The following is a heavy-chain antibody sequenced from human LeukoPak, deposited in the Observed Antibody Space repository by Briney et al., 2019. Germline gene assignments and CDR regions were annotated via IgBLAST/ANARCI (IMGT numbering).Heavy chain of an antibody. CDR3: ARPYDSIRDHGGYGY. V-gene: IGHV3-7*02. Sequence: GGFLSFSCATSGFTINNYRMSWVRLAPGKGLGLVININQDGSQKHHAAPVSGPFTISRDNAKNSLYLQMKALRAQHTAVYYCARPYDSIRDHGGYGYWGRGTLVTVSS. D-gene: IGHD5-12*01. CDR1: GFTINNYR. J-gene: IGHJ4*02. CDR2: INQDGSQK.